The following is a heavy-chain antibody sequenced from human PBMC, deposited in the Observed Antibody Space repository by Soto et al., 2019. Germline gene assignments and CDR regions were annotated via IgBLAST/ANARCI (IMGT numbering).Heavy chain of an antibody. V-gene: IGHV1-2*04. D-gene: IGHD2-2*01. J-gene: IGHJ6*02. Sequence: QVQLVQSGAEVKKPGASVKVSCKASGYTFTGYYMHWVRQAPGQGLEWMGWINPNSGGTNYAQKFEGWVTMTSDTSINTAYMELSRLRSDDTAVYSCASANAALNCSSTSCYPNYYYGMDVWGQGTTVTVSS. CDR2: INPNSGGT. CDR3: ASANAALNCSSTSCYPNYYYGMDV. CDR1: GYTFTGYY.